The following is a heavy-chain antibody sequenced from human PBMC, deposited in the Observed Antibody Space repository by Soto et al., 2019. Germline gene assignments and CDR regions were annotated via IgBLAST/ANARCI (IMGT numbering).Heavy chain of an antibody. D-gene: IGHD3-3*01. CDR1: GGSISSGDYY. CDR3: ASLTIFGVVISRYGMDV. Sequence: SETRYLTCTVSGGSISSGDYYWSGIRQHPGKGLEWIGYIYYSGSTYYNPSLKSRVAISVDTSKNQFSLKLSSVTAADTAVYYCASLTIFGVVISRYGMDVWRQGTTVIVSS. V-gene: IGHV4-31*03. CDR2: IYYSGST. J-gene: IGHJ6*02.